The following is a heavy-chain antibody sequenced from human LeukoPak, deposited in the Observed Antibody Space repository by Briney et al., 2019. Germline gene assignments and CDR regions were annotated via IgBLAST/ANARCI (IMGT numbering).Heavy chain of an antibody. CDR3: ARLPGFRDAFDI. CDR2: INHSGST. Sequence: SETLSLTCAVYGGSFSGYYWSWIRQPPGKGLEWIGEINHSGSTNYNPSLKSRLTMSVDTSKNQFSLKLSSVTAADTAVYYCARLPGFRDAFDIWGQGTMVTVYS. V-gene: IGHV4-34*01. CDR1: GGSFSGYY. J-gene: IGHJ3*02.